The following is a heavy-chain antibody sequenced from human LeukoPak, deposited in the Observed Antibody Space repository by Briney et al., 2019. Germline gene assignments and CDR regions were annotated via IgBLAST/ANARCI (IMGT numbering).Heavy chain of an antibody. D-gene: IGHD6-19*01. CDR1: GVTFSRYW. CDR2: IKQDGSEK. CDR3: ARGSSGWYVEYYFDY. J-gene: IGHJ4*02. Sequence: GGSLRLSCAASGVTFSRYWMSWVRQAPGKGLEWVANIKQDGSEKYYVDSVKGRFTISRDNAKNSLYLQMNSLRAEDTAVHYCARGSSGWYVEYYFDYWGQGTLVTVSS. V-gene: IGHV3-7*01.